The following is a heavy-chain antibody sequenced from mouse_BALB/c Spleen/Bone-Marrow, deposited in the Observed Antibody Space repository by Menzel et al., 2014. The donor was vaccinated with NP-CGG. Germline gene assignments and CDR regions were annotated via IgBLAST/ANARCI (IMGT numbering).Heavy chain of an antibody. D-gene: IGHD2-3*01. CDR3: ASLGYYGWFAY. J-gene: IGHJ3*01. V-gene: IGHV4-1*02. CDR1: GFDFSRYW. CDR2: INPESNTI. Sequence: VQLQQSGGGLVQPGGSLKLSCAASGFDFSRYWMSWVRQAPGKGLQWIGEINPESNTINYTPSLKDKIIISRDNAKNTLYLQMSKVGSEDTALYCCASLGYYGWFAYWGQGTLVTVSA.